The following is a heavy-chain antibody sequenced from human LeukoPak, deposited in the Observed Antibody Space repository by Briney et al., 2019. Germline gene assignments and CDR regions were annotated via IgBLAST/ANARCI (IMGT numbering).Heavy chain of an antibody. D-gene: IGHD3-10*01. CDR3: AKDIGGEGYFDY. CDR2: ISWDGGST. CDR1: GFTFDDYT. Sequence: GGSLRLSCAASGFTFDDYTMHWVRQAPGKGLEWVSLISWDGGSTYYAGSVKGRFTISRDNSKNSLYLQMNSLRTEDTALYYCAKDIGGEGYFDYWGQGTLVTVSS. J-gene: IGHJ4*02. V-gene: IGHV3-43*01.